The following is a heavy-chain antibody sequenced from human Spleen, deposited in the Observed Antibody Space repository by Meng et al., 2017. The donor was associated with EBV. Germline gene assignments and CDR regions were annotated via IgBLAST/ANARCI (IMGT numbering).Heavy chain of an antibody. Sequence: QVQLVQSGAELKRPGASVKLSCNTSGYTFTNHGITWVRQTPGQGLEWMGWISAYNGNTNYTQKFHDRVTMTTDTYTSTAYMELRGLRSDDTAVYYCARNPLSGYSGYDYWGQGTLVTVSS. CDR1: GYTFTNHG. V-gene: IGHV1-18*01. D-gene: IGHD5-12*01. CDR2: ISAYNGNT. J-gene: IGHJ4*02. CDR3: ARNPLSGYSGYDY.